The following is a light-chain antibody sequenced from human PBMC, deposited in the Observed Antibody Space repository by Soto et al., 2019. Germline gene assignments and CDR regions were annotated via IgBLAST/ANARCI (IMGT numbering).Light chain of an antibody. J-gene: IGKJ5*01. CDR3: QQYNNWPPIT. CDR2: GAS. Sequence: ETVMTQSPGTLSLSPGERATLSCRASQSVSTNYVAWYQQKPGQAPRLLIYGASSRASGIPDRFRGSGSGTDCTLTISRLEPEYFAVYYCQQYNNWPPITFGQGARLENK. V-gene: IGKV3-20*01. CDR1: QSVSTNY.